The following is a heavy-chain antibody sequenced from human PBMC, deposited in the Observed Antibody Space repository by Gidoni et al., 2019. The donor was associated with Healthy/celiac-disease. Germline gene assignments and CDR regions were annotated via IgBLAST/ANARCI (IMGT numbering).Heavy chain of an antibody. CDR2: IYPGDSDT. J-gene: IGHJ4*02. CDR3: ARFWMITFGGVIVSNSGYFDY. Sequence: EVQLVQSGAEVKKPGESLKISCKGSGYSFPSYWIGWLRQMPGKGLEWMGIIYPGDSDTRYSPSFQGKVTISADKSISTAYLQWSSLKASDTAMYYCARFWMITFGGVIVSNSGYFDYWGQGTLVTVSS. CDR1: GYSFPSYW. V-gene: IGHV5-51*01. D-gene: IGHD3-16*02.